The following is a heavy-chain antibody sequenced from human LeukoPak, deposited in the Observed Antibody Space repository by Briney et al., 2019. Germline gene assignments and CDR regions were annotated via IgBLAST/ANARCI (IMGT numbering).Heavy chain of an antibody. CDR3: ACLTTADAFDI. D-gene: IGHD3-22*01. CDR1: GGSISSYY. Sequence: SETLSLTCTVSGGSISSYYWSWIRQPPGKGLEWIRYIYDSGSTNYNPSLKSRVTTSVDTSKNQFSLKLSSVTAADTAVYYCACLTTADAFDIWGQGTMVTVSS. CDR2: IYDSGST. J-gene: IGHJ3*02. V-gene: IGHV4-59*01.